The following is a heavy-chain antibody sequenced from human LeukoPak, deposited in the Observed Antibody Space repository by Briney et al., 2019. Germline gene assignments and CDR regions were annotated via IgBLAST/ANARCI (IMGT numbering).Heavy chain of an antibody. CDR3: ARAGYSSSWHSSHYYYYYMDV. Sequence: GASVKVSCKASGYTFTSYGISWVRQAPGQGLEWMGWISAYNGNTNYAQKLQGRVTMTTDTSTSTAYMELSRLRSDDTAVYYCARAGYSSSWHSSHYYYYYMDVWGKGTTVTVSS. J-gene: IGHJ6*03. CDR2: ISAYNGNT. CDR1: GYTFTSYG. D-gene: IGHD6-13*01. V-gene: IGHV1-18*01.